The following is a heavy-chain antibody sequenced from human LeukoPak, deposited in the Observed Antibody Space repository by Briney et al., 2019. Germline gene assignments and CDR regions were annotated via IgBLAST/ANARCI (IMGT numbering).Heavy chain of an antibody. CDR2: INPNGGGT. Sequence: ASVKVSCKASGYTFTGYYMHWVRQAPGQGLEWMGWINPNGGGTNYAQKFQGRVTMTRDTSISTAYMELSRLRSDDTAVYYCARITLAAIRAFDIWGQGTMVTVSS. CDR3: ARITLAAIRAFDI. CDR1: GYTFTGYY. D-gene: IGHD2-15*01. J-gene: IGHJ3*02. V-gene: IGHV1-2*02.